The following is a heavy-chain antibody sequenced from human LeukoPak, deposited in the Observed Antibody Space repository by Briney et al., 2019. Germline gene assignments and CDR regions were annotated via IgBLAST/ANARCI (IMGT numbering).Heavy chain of an antibody. D-gene: IGHD3-22*01. V-gene: IGHV3-21*01. CDR2: ISSSSSYI. J-gene: IGHJ6*02. Sequence: GGSLRLSCAASGLTFSSYSMKWVRHAPGKGLELVSSISSSSSYIYYADSVKGRFTISRDNAKNSLYLQMNSLRAEDTAVYYCARDYYDSSGYYYSYYYYGMDVWGQGTTVTVSS. CDR1: GLTFSSYS. CDR3: ARDYYDSSGYYYSYYYYGMDV.